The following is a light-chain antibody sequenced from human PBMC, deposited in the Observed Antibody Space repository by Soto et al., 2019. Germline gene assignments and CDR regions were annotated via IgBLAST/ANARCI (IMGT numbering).Light chain of an antibody. CDR2: DAS. V-gene: IGKV3-11*01. J-gene: IGKJ5*01. CDR1: QSVSSY. CDR3: RQRSNWPPIT. Sequence: EIVLTQSPATLSLSPGERATLSCRASQSVSSYLAWYQQKPGQAPTLLIYDASNRATGIPARFSGSGSGTAFILTTSSLEPEDFAVYYCRQRSNWPPITFGQGTRLEMK.